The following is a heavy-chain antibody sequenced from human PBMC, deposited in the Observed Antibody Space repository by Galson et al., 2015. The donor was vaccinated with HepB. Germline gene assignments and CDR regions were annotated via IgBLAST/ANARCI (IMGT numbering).Heavy chain of an antibody. CDR2: ISWNSGSI. CDR3: AKGVAALYYFDY. CDR1: GFTFDDYA. D-gene: IGHD2-15*01. V-gene: IGHV3-9*01. Sequence: SLRLSCAASGFTFDDYAMHWVRQAPGKGLEWVSGISWNSGSIGYADSVKGRFTISRDNAKNSLYLQMNSLRAEDTALYYCAKGVAALYYFDYWGQGTLVTVSS. J-gene: IGHJ4*02.